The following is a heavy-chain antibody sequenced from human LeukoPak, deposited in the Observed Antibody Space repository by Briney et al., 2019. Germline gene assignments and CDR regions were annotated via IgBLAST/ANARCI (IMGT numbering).Heavy chain of an antibody. Sequence: PSETLSLTCTVSGGSINSYYWSWVRQPPGKGLERIGYIYYSGSTNYNPSLKSRVTISVDTSKNQFSLKLSSVTAADTAVYYCSGGRWELLDYWGRGTLVTVSS. D-gene: IGHD1-26*01. CDR2: IYYSGST. CDR3: SGGRWELLDY. CDR1: GGSINSYY. J-gene: IGHJ4*02. V-gene: IGHV4-59*01.